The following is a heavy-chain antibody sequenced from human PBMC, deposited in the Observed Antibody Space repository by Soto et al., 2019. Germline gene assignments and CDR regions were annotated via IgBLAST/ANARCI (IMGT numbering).Heavy chain of an antibody. J-gene: IGHJ5*01. Sequence: GSLRLSCAASGFIFNTHGMSWVRQAPGKGLEWVSGISVSGDVTHYAGSVKGRFTISRDNSKNILYLQMNSLRAEDTAAYYCAKDRGRGILPDSSDSWGQGTLVTVSS. CDR1: GFIFNTHG. V-gene: IGHV3-23*01. CDR3: AKDRGRGILPDSSDS. CDR2: ISVSGDVT. D-gene: IGHD3-10*01.